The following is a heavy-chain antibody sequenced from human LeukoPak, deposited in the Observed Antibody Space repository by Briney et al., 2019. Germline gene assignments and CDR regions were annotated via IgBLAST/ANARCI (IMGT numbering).Heavy chain of an antibody. CDR2: IKSKSDGGTT. CDR1: GFTFSNAW. J-gene: IGHJ1*01. D-gene: IGHD2-2*02. Sequence: PGGSLRLSRAASGFTFSNAWMNWVRQAPGKGLEWVGHIKSKSDGGTTDYAAPVKGRFTISRDDSKNTLYLQMNSLKTEDTAVYHCATEYCTSTSCYNYFQDWGQGTLVTVAS. V-gene: IGHV3-15*01. CDR3: ATEYCTSTSCYNYFQD.